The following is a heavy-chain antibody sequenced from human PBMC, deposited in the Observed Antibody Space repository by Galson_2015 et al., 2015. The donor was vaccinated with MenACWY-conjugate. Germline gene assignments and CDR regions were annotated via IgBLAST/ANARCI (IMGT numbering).Heavy chain of an antibody. CDR3: ARDWYIVVADNWFDP. Sequence: SLRLSCAASGFTFSSYTMNWVRQAPGKGLEWVSSISSGSSYIYYADSVKGRFTISRDNAKNSLFLQMDSLRAEDTAVYYCARDWYIVVADNWFDPWGQGTLVTVSS. D-gene: IGHD2-2*01. CDR2: ISSGSSYI. V-gene: IGHV3-21*01. J-gene: IGHJ5*02. CDR1: GFTFSSYT.